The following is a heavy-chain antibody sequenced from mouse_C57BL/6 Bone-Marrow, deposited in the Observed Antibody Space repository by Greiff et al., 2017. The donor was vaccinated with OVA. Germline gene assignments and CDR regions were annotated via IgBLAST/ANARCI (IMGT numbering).Heavy chain of an antibody. CDR1: GFTFSSYA. CDR3: ARDEVTPMDY. J-gene: IGHJ4*01. CDR2: ISDGGSYT. D-gene: IGHD2-2*01. V-gene: IGHV5-4*01. Sequence: DVMLVESGGGLVKPGGSLKLSCAASGFTFSSYAMSWVRQTPEKRLEWVATISDGGSYTYYPDNVKGRFTISRDNAKNNLYLQMSHLKSEDTAMYYCARDEVTPMDYWGQGTSVTVSS.